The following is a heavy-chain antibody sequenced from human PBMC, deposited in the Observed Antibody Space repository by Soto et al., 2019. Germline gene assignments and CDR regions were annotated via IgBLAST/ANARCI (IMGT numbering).Heavy chain of an antibody. D-gene: IGHD3-22*01. J-gene: IGHJ4*02. Sequence: ASLKVSCNFSGSTLTELSMHCVRHSPGKGLELMGGFDPEDGETIYAQKFQGRVTMTEDTSTDTAYMELSSLRSEDTAVYYCATGLQNYYDSSGYYGPKFEYWGQGTLVTVSS. CDR3: ATGLQNYYDSSGYYGPKFEY. CDR1: GSTLTELS. V-gene: IGHV1-24*01. CDR2: FDPEDGET.